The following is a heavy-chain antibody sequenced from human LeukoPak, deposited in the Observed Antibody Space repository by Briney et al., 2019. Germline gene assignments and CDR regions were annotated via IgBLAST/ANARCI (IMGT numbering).Heavy chain of an antibody. Sequence: APVKVSCKASGYTFTSYDINWVRQATGQGLEWMGWMNPNSSNTGYAQKFQGRVTMTRNTSISTAYMELSSLRSDDTAVYYCARTLYIAAAPGGFDYWGQGTLVAVSS. CDR1: GYTFTSYD. V-gene: IGHV1-8*01. D-gene: IGHD6-13*01. CDR3: ARTLYIAAAPGGFDY. J-gene: IGHJ4*02. CDR2: MNPNSSNT.